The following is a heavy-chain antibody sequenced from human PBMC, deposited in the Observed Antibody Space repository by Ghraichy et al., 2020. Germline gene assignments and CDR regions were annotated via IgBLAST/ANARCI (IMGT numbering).Heavy chain of an antibody. J-gene: IGHJ4*02. Sequence: SETLSLTCTVSGGSISSYYWSWIRQPPGKGLEWIGYIYYSGSTNYNPSLKSRVTISVDTSKNQFSLKLSSVTAADTAVYYCARVGYGDRFGLFDYWGQGTLVTVSS. CDR3: ARVGYGDRFGLFDY. V-gene: IGHV4-59*01. D-gene: IGHD4-17*01. CDR1: GGSISSYY. CDR2: IYYSGST.